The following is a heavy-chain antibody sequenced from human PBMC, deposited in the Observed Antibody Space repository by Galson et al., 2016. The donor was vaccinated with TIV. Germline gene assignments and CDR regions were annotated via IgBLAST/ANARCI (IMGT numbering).Heavy chain of an antibody. CDR2: IYYSGST. J-gene: IGHJ3*02. CDR3: ARDAGKYYHACDI. D-gene: IGHD2/OR15-2a*01. CDR1: GGSISNGDYY. Sequence: TLSLTCSVFGGSISNGDYYWSWIRQPPGKGLEWIGNIYYSGSTNLNPSLRSRLTMSVDRSRNLFSLNLYPVTAADTAVYYCARDAGKYYHACDIWGQGTMVAVSS. V-gene: IGHV4-30-4*01.